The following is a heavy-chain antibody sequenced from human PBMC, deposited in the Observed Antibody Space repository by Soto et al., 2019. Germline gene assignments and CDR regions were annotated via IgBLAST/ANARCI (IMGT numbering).Heavy chain of an antibody. CDR3: ARERVAAAYCDT. CDR1: GFTFSSHA. Sequence: QVQLVESGGGVVQPGRSLRLSCAASGFTFSSHAMYWVRQAPGKGLEWVADISYDGIKKYYADSVKGRFTISRDNSKNTLFLQMNGLRAEDTAVYYCARERVAAAYCDTWGQGTLVTVSS. V-gene: IGHV3-30-3*01. J-gene: IGHJ4*02. CDR2: ISYDGIKK. D-gene: IGHD6-13*01.